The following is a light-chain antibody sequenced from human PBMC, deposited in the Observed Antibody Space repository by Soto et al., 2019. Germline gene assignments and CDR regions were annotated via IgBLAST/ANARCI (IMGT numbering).Light chain of an antibody. CDR2: DTS. V-gene: IGKV3D-11*02. CDR1: QSVSSDY. Sequence: EIVLTQSPATLFLSPGERATLSCRASQSVSSDYLVWYQQKPGQAPRLLIYDTSNRATGIPGSFSGSGSGTDFTLTISSLEPEDFAVYYCQQRSYWHPTTFGQGTRLEIK. J-gene: IGKJ5*01. CDR3: QQRSYWHPTT.